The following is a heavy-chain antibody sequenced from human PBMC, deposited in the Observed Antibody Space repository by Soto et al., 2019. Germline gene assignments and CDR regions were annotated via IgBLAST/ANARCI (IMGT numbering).Heavy chain of an antibody. J-gene: IGHJ6*02. Sequence: SETLSLTCTVSGGSISGGDYYWSWIRQPPGKGLEWIGYIYYSGITYYNPSLKSRVTLSVDTSKNQFSLRLNSVTATDTAVYYCAPLTVSLSGPYGIHVWGQGTTVTVSS. D-gene: IGHD2-15*01. V-gene: IGHV4-30-4*01. CDR3: APLTVSLSGPYGIHV. CDR2: IYYSGIT. CDR1: GGSISGGDYY.